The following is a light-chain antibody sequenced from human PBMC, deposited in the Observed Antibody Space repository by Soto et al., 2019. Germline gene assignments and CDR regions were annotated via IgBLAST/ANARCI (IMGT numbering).Light chain of an antibody. CDR3: QSDDSSLSVV. CDR2: GNS. CDR1: SSNIGAGYD. Sequence: QSVLTQPPSVSEAPGQRVTISCTGSSSNIGAGYDVHWYQQLPGTAPKLLIYGNSNRPSGVPDRFSGSKSGTSASLAITGLQAEDEADYYCQSDDSSLSVVFGGGTKLTVL. J-gene: IGLJ2*01. V-gene: IGLV1-40*01.